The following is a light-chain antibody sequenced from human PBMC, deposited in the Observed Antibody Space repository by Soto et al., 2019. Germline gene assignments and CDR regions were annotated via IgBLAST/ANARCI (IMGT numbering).Light chain of an antibody. CDR2: GVT. CDR3: SSDTSSSTYV. V-gene: IGLV2-14*01. CDR1: TSDIGGYKY. Sequence: QSALTQPASVSGSPGQSITISCAGTTSDIGGYKYVSWYQQRPGKAPKLMIYGVTNRPSGVSNRFSGSKSGNTASLTISGLQAEDEADYYCSSDTSSSTYVFGTGTKVTVL. J-gene: IGLJ1*01.